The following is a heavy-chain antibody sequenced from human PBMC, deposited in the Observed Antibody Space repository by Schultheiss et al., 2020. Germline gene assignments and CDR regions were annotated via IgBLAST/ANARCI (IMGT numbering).Heavy chain of an antibody. CDR3: ARDKTVAGCFDY. Sequence: SETLSLTCTVSGGSVSSGSYYWSWIRQPPGKGLEWIGYFFSRGTTNYNPTLRSRVTISVDTSKNQFSLEVTSMTAADTAVYYCARDKTVAGCFDYWGQGTLVTVSS. J-gene: IGHJ4*02. D-gene: IGHD6-19*01. CDR2: FFSRGTT. CDR1: GGSVSSGSYY. V-gene: IGHV4-61*01.